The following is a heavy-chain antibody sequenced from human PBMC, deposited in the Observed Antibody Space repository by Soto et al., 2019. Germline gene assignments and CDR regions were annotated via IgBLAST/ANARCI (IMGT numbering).Heavy chain of an antibody. CDR3: ARGGYYGMDV. J-gene: IGHJ6*02. CDR2: IYYSGST. CDR1: GGSFSSGSYS. Sequence: QVQLQESGPGLVKPSETLSLTCTVSGGSFSSGSYSWSWIRQPPGKGLEWIGYIYYSGSTNYNPSLTXXVXIXVDTSQNPFSLKVSSVTAADTAVCYCARGGYYGMDVWGQGTTVTVSS. V-gene: IGHV4-61*01.